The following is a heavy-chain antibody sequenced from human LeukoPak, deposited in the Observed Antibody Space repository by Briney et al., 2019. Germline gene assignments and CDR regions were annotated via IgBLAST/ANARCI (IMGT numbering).Heavy chain of an antibody. CDR3: AREFYYDSSPFDY. CDR2: ISSSGSTI. Sequence: GGSLRLSCAASGFTFSSYEMNWVRQAPGKGLEWVSYISSSGSTIYYADSVKGRFTISRDNAKNSLYLQMNSLRAEDTAVYYCAREFYYDSSPFDYWGQGTLVTVSS. CDR1: GFTFSSYE. D-gene: IGHD3-22*01. V-gene: IGHV3-48*03. J-gene: IGHJ4*02.